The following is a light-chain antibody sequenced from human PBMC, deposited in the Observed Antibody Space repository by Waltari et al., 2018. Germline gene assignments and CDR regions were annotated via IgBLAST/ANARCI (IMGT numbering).Light chain of an antibody. V-gene: IGLV2-8*01. CDR3: TSYSGSDTVV. J-gene: IGLJ2*01. CDR2: EVT. CDR1: RSDIGGYNY. Sequence: QAALTQPPSESGSPGQSVTISCTGTRSDIGGYNYVSWYQQHPGKAPQLIIYEVTERPAGVPVRFSGSKSGNPASRPVSGLRTEDEADYYCTSYSGSDTVVFGGGTKLTVL.